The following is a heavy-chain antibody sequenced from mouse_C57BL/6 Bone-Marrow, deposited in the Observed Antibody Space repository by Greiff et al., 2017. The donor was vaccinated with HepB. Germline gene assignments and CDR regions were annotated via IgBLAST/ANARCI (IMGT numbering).Heavy chain of an antibody. CDR1: GYTFTSYW. CDR2: IYPGSGST. D-gene: IGHD2-4*01. J-gene: IGHJ3*01. Sequence: QVQLQQPGAELVKPGASVKMSCKASGYTFTSYWITWVKQRPGQGLEWIGDIYPGSGSTNYNDKFKSKATLTVDTSSSTAYMQPSSRTSEDAAVDYCARPHYDFAYWGQGTLVTVSA. V-gene: IGHV1-55*01. CDR3: ARPHYDFAY.